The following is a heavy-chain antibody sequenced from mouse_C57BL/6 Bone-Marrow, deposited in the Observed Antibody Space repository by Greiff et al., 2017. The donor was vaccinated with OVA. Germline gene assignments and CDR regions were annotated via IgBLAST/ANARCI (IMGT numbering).Heavy chain of an antibody. J-gene: IGHJ1*03. CDR3: ARLSHCWYFDV. V-gene: IGHV1-69*01. CDR1: GYTFTSYW. CDR2: IDPSDSYT. Sequence: QVQLQQPGAELVMPGASVKLSCKASGYTFTSYWMHWVKQRPGQGLEWIGEIDPSDSYTNYNQKFKGKSTLTVDKSSSTAYMQLSSLTSEDSAVYYCARLSHCWYFDVWGRGTPVTVSS.